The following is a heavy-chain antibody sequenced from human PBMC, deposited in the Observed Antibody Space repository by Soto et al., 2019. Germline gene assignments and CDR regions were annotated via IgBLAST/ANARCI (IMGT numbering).Heavy chain of an antibody. Sequence: QITLKESGPTVVKPTETLTLTCTFSGFSLTTSGVGVGWVRQSPGKAPEWLALIYWDDDKRYSTSLNSRLIITKDTSKNQVVRPMANGDPADTATYYCAPRVRGTVFGLITTTAIYFDFWGPGTPVVVSS. D-gene: IGHD3-3*01. CDR1: GFSLTTSGVG. V-gene: IGHV2-5*02. CDR2: IYWDDDK. CDR3: APRVRGTVFGLITTTAIYFDF. J-gene: IGHJ4*02.